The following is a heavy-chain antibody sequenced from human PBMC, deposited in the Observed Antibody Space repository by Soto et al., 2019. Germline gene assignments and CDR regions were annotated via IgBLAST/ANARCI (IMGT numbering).Heavy chain of an antibody. V-gene: IGHV5-10-1*01. CDR3: ARHGGWDYYYGMDV. D-gene: IGHD2-8*01. Sequence: PGESLKISCKGSGYSFTSYWISGVRQMPGKGLEWMGRIDPSDSYTNYSPSFQGHVTISADKSISTAYLQWSSLKASDTAMHYCARHGGWDYYYGMDVWGQGTTVTVSS. CDR2: IDPSDSYT. J-gene: IGHJ6*02. CDR1: GYSFTSYW.